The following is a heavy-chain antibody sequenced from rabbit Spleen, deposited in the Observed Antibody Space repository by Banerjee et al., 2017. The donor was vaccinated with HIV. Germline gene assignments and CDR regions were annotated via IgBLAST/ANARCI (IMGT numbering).Heavy chain of an antibody. Sequence: QEQLKETGGGLVQPGGSLTLSCKASGFDFSSYYMSWVRQAPGKGLEWIGCINSGVSYTSYANWAKGRFTISRTSSTTVTLQMTSLTAADTATYFCARDPSSGYYFSLWGPGTLVTVS. CDR2: INSGVSYT. D-gene: IGHD1-1*01. V-gene: IGHV1S45*01. J-gene: IGHJ4*01. CDR3: ARDPSSGYYFSL. CDR1: GFDFSSYYM.